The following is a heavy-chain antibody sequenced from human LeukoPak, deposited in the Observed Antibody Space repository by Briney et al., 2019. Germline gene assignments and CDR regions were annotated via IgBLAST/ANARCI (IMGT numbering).Heavy chain of an antibody. CDR2: VYYSGST. J-gene: IGHJ3*02. Sequence: PSETLSLTCTVSGGSISSSSYYWGWIRQPPGKGLEWIGSVYYSGSTYYNPSLKSRVTISVDTSKNQFSLKLSSVTAADTAVYYCARDEDYGDYESAFDIWGQGTMVTVSS. V-gene: IGHV4-39*07. CDR1: GGSISSSSYY. CDR3: ARDEDYGDYESAFDI. D-gene: IGHD4-17*01.